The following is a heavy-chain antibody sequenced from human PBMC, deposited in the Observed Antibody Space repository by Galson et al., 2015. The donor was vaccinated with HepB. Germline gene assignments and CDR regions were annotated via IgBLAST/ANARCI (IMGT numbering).Heavy chain of an antibody. V-gene: IGHV4-59*01. CDR3: ARGRDGYKYGFDD. CDR1: DDSISSYY. Sequence: SETLSLTCSVPDDSISSYYWSWIRKPPGRGLEWIGYIYYTGSTNYNPSLKSRVTISLDTSKNQFSLKLSSVTAADTAVYYCARGRDGYKYGFDDWGQGTLVTVSS. D-gene: IGHD5-24*01. CDR2: IYYTGST. J-gene: IGHJ4*02.